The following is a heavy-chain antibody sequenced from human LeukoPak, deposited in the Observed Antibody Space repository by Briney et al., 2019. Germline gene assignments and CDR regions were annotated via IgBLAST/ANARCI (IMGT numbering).Heavy chain of an antibody. V-gene: IGHV1-18*01. CDR1: GYTFTSYG. CDR2: ISAYNGNT. Sequence: GASVKVSCKASGYTFTSYGISWVRQAPGQGLEWMGWISAYNGNTNYAQKLQGRVTLTTDTSTSTAYMELRSLRSDDTAVYYCARGPYCSGGSCYSVDYWGQGTLVTVSS. D-gene: IGHD2-15*01. J-gene: IGHJ4*02. CDR3: ARGPYCSGGSCYSVDY.